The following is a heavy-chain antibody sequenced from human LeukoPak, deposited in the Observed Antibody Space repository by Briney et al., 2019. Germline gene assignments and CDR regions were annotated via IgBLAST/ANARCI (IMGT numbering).Heavy chain of an antibody. D-gene: IGHD5-18*01. CDR3: ARRNGYSYGYEF. V-gene: IGHV3-53*01. Sequence: PGESLRLSCAASGFDVSSNSMIWVRQAPGKGLEWVSVIFAGGDAYAYYVDSVRGRFAISRDDSRNTLFLHMNSLRAEDTAVYYCARRNGYSYGYEFWGQGTLVTV. J-gene: IGHJ4*02. CDR2: IFAGGDA. CDR1: GFDVSSNS.